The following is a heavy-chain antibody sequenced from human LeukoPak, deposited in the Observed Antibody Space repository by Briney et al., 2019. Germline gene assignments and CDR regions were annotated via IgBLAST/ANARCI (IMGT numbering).Heavy chain of an antibody. CDR3: ARDPPQQLVLDWFDP. CDR1: GFTDSSNY. D-gene: IGHD6-13*01. Sequence: GWSLRLSFPASGFTDSSNYMSWVRPAPGKGLAWVSVIYNGGSTYYADSVKGRFTISRDNSKNTLYLQMNSLRAEDTAVYYCARDPPQQLVLDWFDPWGQGTLVTVSS. V-gene: IGHV3-66*02. J-gene: IGHJ5*02. CDR2: IYNGGST.